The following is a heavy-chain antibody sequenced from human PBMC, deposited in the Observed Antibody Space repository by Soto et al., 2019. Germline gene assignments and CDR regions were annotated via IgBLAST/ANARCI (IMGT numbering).Heavy chain of an antibody. CDR2: MNPNSGNT. Sequence: GASVKVSCKASGYTFTSYDINWVRQATGQGLEWMGWMNPNSGNTGYAQKFQGRVTMTRNTSISTAYMELSSLRFEDTAVYYCARGMTTVTTFDYWGQGTLVTVSS. CDR3: ARGMTTVTTFDY. CDR1: GYTFTSYD. J-gene: IGHJ4*02. V-gene: IGHV1-8*01. D-gene: IGHD4-17*01.